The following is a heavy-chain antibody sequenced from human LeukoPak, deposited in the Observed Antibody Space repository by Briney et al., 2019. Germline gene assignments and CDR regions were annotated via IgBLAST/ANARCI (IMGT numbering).Heavy chain of an antibody. J-gene: IGHJ4*02. V-gene: IGHV3-7*01. CDR3: AREGN. CDR2: IKEDGTVK. Sequence: GGSLSLSCVVSGFSFRNYWMSWARQARGKGLEWVANIKEDGTVKNYVDSVKGRFTISRENAQNSLYLQMDNLRAEDTAVYYCAREGNWGQGSLVTVSS. CDR1: GFSFRNYW.